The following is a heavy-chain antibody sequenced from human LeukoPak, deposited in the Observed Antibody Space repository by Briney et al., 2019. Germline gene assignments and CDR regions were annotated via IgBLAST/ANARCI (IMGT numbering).Heavy chain of an antibody. J-gene: IGHJ4*02. CDR1: GFTFSSYG. D-gene: IGHD3-10*01. V-gene: IGHV3-30*02. CDR2: IWYDGSNK. CDR3: AKDGGNYYGSH. Sequence: GGSLRLSCAASGFTFSSYGMHWVRQAPGKGLEWVAVIWYDGSNKYYADSVKGRFTISRDNSKNTLYLQMNSLRAEDTAVYYCAKDGGNYYGSHWGQGILVTVSS.